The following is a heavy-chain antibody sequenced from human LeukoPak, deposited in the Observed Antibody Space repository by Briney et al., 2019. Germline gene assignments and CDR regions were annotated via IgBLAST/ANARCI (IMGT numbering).Heavy chain of an antibody. CDR3: ARDPNDDEGY. CDR2: IIPIFGTA. J-gene: IGHJ4*02. D-gene: IGHD1-1*01. V-gene: IGHV1-69*13. Sequence: ASVKVSCKASGGTFSSYAISWVRQAPGQGLEWMGGIIPIFGTANYAQKFQGRVTITADESTSTAYMELSSLRSEGTAVYYCARDPNDDEGYWGQGTLVTVSS. CDR1: GGTFSSYA.